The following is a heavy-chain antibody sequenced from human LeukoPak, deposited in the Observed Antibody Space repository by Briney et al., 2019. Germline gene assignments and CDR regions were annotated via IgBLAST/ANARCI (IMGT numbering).Heavy chain of an antibody. CDR3: ARNGRVGATTHYYYYMDV. CDR1: GFTFSDYY. Sequence: GGSLRLSCAASGFTFSDYYMSWIRQAPGKGLEWVSYISSSGSTIYYADSVKGRFTISRDNAKNSLYLQMNSLRAEDTAVYYCARNGRVGATTHYYYYMDVWGKGTTVTVSS. D-gene: IGHD1-26*01. CDR2: ISSSGSTI. J-gene: IGHJ6*03. V-gene: IGHV3-11*04.